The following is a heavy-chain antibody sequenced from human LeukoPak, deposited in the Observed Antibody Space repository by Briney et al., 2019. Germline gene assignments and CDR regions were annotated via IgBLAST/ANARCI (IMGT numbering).Heavy chain of an antibody. J-gene: IGHJ4*02. CDR2: TDGSNK. Sequence: PGRSLRLSCAASGFTFTIYAVHWVRQAPGKGLEWVAVTDGSNKYYADSVKGRFTISSDNSKNTLYLQMNSLRAEDTAVYYCAKDLIAGPPDYFDYWGQGTLVTVSS. CDR1: GFTFTIYA. V-gene: IGHV3-30-3*01. D-gene: IGHD2-21*01. CDR3: AKDLIAGPPDYFDY.